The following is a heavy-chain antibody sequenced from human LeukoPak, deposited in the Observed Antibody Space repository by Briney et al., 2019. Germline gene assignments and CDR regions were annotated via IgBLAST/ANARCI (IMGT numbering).Heavy chain of an antibody. Sequence: GGSLRLSCAASGFTFSSYAMHWVRQAPGKGLGWVAFIRYDGSNKYYADSVKGRFTISRDNSKNTLYLQMNSLRAEDTAVYYCARGTHYYNSSGYWDDGGDAFDIWGQGTMVTVSS. V-gene: IGHV3-30*02. D-gene: IGHD3-22*01. CDR1: GFTFSSYA. CDR2: IRYDGSNK. J-gene: IGHJ3*02. CDR3: ARGTHYYNSSGYWDDGGDAFDI.